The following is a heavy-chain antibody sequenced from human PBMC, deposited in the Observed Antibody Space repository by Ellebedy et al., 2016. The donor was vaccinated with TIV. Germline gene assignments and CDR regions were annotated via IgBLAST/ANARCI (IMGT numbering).Heavy chain of an antibody. V-gene: IGHV3-23*01. CDR1: GFTFRNFA. CDR3: AKLDSSGYYYGRFDY. D-gene: IGHD3-22*01. J-gene: IGHJ4*02. Sequence: GESLKISCAASGFTFRNFAMTWVRQAPGRGLEWVSSISSSGVSTDYADSVRGRVTISRDNSKNTLYLQMNSLRADDTALYYSAKLDSSGYYYGRFDYWGQGTLVTVSS. CDR2: ISSSGVST.